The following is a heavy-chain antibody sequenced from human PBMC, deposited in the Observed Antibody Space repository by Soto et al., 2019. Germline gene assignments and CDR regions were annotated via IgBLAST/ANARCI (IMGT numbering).Heavy chain of an antibody. CDR1: GLTFSSYG. Sequence: QVQLVESGGGVVQPGRSLRLSCAASGLTFSSYGMHWVRQAPGKGLEWVAVISYDGSNKYYADSVKGRFTISRDNSKNTLYLQMNRLRAEDTAVYYCAKALGVWGQGTTVTVSS. V-gene: IGHV3-30*18. CDR3: AKALGV. J-gene: IGHJ6*02. CDR2: ISYDGSNK.